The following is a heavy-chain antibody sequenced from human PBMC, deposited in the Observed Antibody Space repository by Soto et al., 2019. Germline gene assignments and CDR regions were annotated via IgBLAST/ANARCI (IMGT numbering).Heavy chain of an antibody. J-gene: IGHJ6*04. D-gene: IGHD1-1*01. V-gene: IGHV4-34*01. Sequence: QVQLQQWGAGLLKPSETLSLTCAGYGGSLSAYYWSWVRQSPGKGLEWIGEIHPSGSPHYSPSLNSRVTMSVDTSKNQFSRRMTSVTAADTAVYYCARGRDAYKLGNVWGTRTTVTVSS. CDR2: IHPSGSP. CDR1: GGSLSAYY. CDR3: ARGRDAYKLGNV.